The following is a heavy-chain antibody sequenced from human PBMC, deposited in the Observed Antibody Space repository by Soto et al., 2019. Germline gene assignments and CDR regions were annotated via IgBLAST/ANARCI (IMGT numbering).Heavy chain of an antibody. D-gene: IGHD3-10*01. J-gene: IGHJ5*02. CDR1: GFTLRSYW. Sequence: EVQLVESGGGLVQPGGSLRLSCGASGFTLRSYWMHWVRQAPGKGLVWVSNINSDGSTTNYADSVKGRFTISRDNAKKTLYLQVNSLRADDTAVYFCATLFSSGSSLDPWGQGTLVTVSS. V-gene: IGHV3-74*01. CDR2: INSDGSTT. CDR3: ATLFSSGSSLDP.